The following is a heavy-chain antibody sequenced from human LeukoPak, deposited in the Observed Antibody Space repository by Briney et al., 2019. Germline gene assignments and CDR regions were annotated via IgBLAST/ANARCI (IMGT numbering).Heavy chain of an antibody. Sequence: ASVKVSCKAAGYTFTSYGISWVRQAPGQGLEWMGWISAYNGNTNYAQKLQGRVTMTTDTSTSTAYMELRSLTSDDTAVYYCASDLAYRSSLRGTFDIWGQGTKVTVSS. J-gene: IGHJ3*02. CDR1: GYTFTSYG. V-gene: IGHV1-18*01. D-gene: IGHD6-19*01. CDR2: ISAYNGNT. CDR3: ASDLAYRSSLRGTFDI.